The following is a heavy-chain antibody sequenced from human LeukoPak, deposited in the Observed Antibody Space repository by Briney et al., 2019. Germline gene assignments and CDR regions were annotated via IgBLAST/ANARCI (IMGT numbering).Heavy chain of an antibody. CDR2: IYHSGST. Sequence: KPSETLSLTCAVSGYSISSGYYWGWIRQPPGKGLEWIGSIYHSGSTYYNPSLKSRVTISVDTSKNQFSLKLSSVTAADTAVYYCARRGQWLTFDYWGQGTLVTVSS. CDR3: ARRGQWLTFDY. D-gene: IGHD6-19*01. CDR1: GYSISSGYY. J-gene: IGHJ4*02. V-gene: IGHV4-38-2*01.